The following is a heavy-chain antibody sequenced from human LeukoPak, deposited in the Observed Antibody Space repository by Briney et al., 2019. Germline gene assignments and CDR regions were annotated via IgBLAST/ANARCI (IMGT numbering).Heavy chain of an antibody. CDR2: INSGGGST. Sequence: ASVKVSCKASGYTFTNYYVHWVRQAPGQGLEWMGIINSGGGSTSNAQKFQGRVTMTRDTSTSTAYMELSSLRSEDTAVYYCARGTYYHDSSDLDRWGQGTLVTVSS. CDR1: GYTFTNYY. J-gene: IGHJ5*02. D-gene: IGHD3-22*01. V-gene: IGHV1-46*03. CDR3: ARGTYYHDSSDLDR.